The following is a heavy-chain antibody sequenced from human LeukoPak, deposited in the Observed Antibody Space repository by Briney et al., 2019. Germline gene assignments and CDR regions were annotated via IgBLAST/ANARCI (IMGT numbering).Heavy chain of an antibody. CDR3: ARDLGIAAAGSDY. D-gene: IGHD6-13*01. V-gene: IGHV1-69*04. Sequence: ASVKVSCKASGGSFSNYAFSWVRQAPGQGLEWMGRIIPILGIANYAQKFQGRVTITADKSTSTAYMELSSLRSEDTAVYYCARDLGIAAAGSDYWGQGTLVTVSS. CDR1: GGSFSNYA. J-gene: IGHJ4*02. CDR2: IIPILGIA.